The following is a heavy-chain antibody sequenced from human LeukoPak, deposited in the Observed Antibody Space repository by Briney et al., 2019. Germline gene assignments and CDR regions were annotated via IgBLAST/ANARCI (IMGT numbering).Heavy chain of an antibody. J-gene: IGHJ4*02. Sequence: GGTLTLSCAASGLTPSSSYMSWVRQPPGKGLEWVSLIYSGGSTYYSASVKGRFTISRYKSKNTLYLQMNSLRPEDTAVYYCAKGYNYAYEYWGQGTLSPSPQ. CDR1: GLTPSSSY. V-gene: IGHV3-53*01. CDR2: IYSGGST. D-gene: IGHD5-18*01. CDR3: AKGYNYAYEY.